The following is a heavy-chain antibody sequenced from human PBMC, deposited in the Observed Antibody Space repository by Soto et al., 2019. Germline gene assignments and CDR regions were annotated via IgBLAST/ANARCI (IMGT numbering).Heavy chain of an antibody. J-gene: IGHJ4*02. CDR2: IPIFGTA. V-gene: IGHV1-69*01. D-gene: IGHD3-3*01. Sequence: QVQLVQSGAEVKKPGSSVKVSCKASGGTFSSYAISWVRQAPGQGLEWMGIIPIFGTANYAQKFQGRVTITADESTSTAYMELSSLRSEDTAVYYCARSITIFGVDSYYFDYWGQGTLVTVSS. CDR1: GGTFSSYA. CDR3: ARSITIFGVDSYYFDY.